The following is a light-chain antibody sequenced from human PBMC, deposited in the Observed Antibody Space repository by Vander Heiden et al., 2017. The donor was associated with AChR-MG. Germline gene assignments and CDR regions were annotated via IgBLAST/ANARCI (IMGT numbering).Light chain of an antibody. V-gene: IGKV3-20*01. Sequence: EIVLTQSPGTLSLSPGERATLSCRASQSDSYNSLVWYQQKPGQAPRLLIYGASSRATGIPDRFSGNGSGTEFTLTVTRMEPEDFAVYYCQRYCGSQQYIYGQGTKLEL. CDR2: GAS. CDR3: QRYCGSQQYI. CDR1: QSDSYNS. J-gene: IGKJ2*01.